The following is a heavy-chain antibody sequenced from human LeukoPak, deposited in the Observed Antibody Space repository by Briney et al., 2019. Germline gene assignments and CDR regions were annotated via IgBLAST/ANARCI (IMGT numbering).Heavy chain of an antibody. CDR3: ARAVSGYYGMDV. CDR1: GFIFSNSE. J-gene: IGHJ6*04. V-gene: IGHV3-48*03. Sequence: GGSLRLSCAASGFIFSNSEMNWVRQAPGKGLEWLSYIRSSGTAIFYADSVRGRFTVSRDNAKNSLYLQMNSLRAEDTAVYYCARAVSGYYGMDVWAKGPRSPSPQ. D-gene: IGHD5/OR15-5a*01. CDR2: IRSSGTAI.